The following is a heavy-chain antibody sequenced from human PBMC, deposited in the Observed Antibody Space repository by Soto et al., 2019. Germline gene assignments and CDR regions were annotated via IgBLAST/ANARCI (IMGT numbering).Heavy chain of an antibody. Sequence: SETLSLTCTVSGDSVSGGGYYWTWIRQPPGKGLEWIGYISFTGDTTYNPSLRSRVTIAMHTSKNQFSLKLTSATAADTARYYCGRSGLYSHSLIWGPGNLVTVS. CDR3: GRSGLYSHSLI. D-gene: IGHD3-9*01. V-gene: IGHV4-61*08. CDR1: GDSVSGGGYY. J-gene: IGHJ4*02. CDR2: ISFTGDT.